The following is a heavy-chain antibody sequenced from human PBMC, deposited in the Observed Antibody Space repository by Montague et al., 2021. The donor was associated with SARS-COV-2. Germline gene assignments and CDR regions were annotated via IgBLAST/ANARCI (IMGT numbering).Heavy chain of an antibody. CDR1: GYSITSYW. V-gene: IGHV5-10-1*01. CDR2: IDPSDSYT. CDR3: ARHLYGSGSYFNWFDP. D-gene: IGHD3-10*01. J-gene: IGHJ5*02. Sequence: QSGAEVKKPGESLRISCKGSGYSITSYWISWVRQMPGKGLEWMGRIDPSDSYTNYSPSFQGHVTISADKSISTAYLQWSSLKASDTAMYYCARHLYGSGSYFNWFDPWGQGTLVTVSS.